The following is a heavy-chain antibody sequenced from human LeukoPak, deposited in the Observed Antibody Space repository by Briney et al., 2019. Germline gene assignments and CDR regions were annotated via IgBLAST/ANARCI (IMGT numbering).Heavy chain of an antibody. V-gene: IGHV4-38-2*02. D-gene: IGHD3-9*01. CDR1: GYSISSGYY. CDR3: ARDLDYDILTGYYSY. CDR2: IYHSGST. Sequence: PSETLSLTCTVSGYSISSGYYWGWIRQPPGKGLEWIGSIYHSGSTYYNPSLKSRVTISVDTSKNQFSLKLSSVTAADTAVYYCARDLDYDILTGYYSYWGQGTLVTVSS. J-gene: IGHJ4*02.